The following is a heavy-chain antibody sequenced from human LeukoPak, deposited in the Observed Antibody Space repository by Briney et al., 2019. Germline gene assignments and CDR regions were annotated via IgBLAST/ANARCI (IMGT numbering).Heavy chain of an antibody. CDR3: ANHILGYCSGGSCANFDH. CDR1: GFTFSSYA. Sequence: PGGSLRLSCAASGFTFSSYAMSWVRQAPGKGLEWVSAISGSGGSTYYADSVKGRFTIPRDNSKNTLYLQMNSLRAEDTAVYYCANHILGYCSGGSCANFDHWGQGTLVTVSS. V-gene: IGHV3-23*01. CDR2: ISGSGGST. D-gene: IGHD2-15*01. J-gene: IGHJ4*02.